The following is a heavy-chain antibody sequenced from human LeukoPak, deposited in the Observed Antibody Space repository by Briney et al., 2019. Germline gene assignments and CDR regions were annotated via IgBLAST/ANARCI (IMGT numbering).Heavy chain of an antibody. V-gene: IGHV4-31*03. D-gene: IGHD5-12*01. CDR3: ARAPVATPSEFDY. J-gene: IGHJ4*02. CDR2: ISYSGNT. Sequence: NPSETLSLTCTVSGDSISSGGYYWSWIRQHPGKGLEWIGYISYSGNTYYNPSLKSRAAISADTPKNQFSLKLSSTTAADTAVYYCARAPVATPSEFDYWGQGTLVTVSS. CDR1: GDSISSGGYY.